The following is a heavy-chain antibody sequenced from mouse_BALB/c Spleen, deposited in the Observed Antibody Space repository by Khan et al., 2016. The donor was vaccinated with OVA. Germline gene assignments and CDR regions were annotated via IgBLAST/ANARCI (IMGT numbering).Heavy chain of an antibody. CDR1: GFTFIDYG. CDR2: ISSVAYSI. J-gene: IGHJ3*01. Sequence: EMELVESGGGLVQPGGSRKLSCAASGFTFIDYGMAWVRQTPGKGPEWIAFISSVAYSIYYADTVTGRFTISRENAKNTLYLEMSSLRSDDTAMYYCARGRFAYWGQGTLVTVSA. V-gene: IGHV5-15*02. CDR3: ARGRFAY.